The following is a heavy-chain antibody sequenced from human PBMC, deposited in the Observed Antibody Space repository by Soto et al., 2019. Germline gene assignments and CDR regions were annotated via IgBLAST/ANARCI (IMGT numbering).Heavy chain of an antibody. Sequence: EVQLVESGGGLVQPGGSLTLSCAASGITVSTNYMSWVRQAPGKGVEWVSVIYSGGSAYYADSVKCRFPTSRHVSKNTSYLQMNSLRAEDTAVYFCARIEMATTSYWGQGTLVTVSS. CDR2: IYSGGSA. CDR1: GITVSTNY. J-gene: IGHJ4*02. D-gene: IGHD5-12*01. V-gene: IGHV3-53*04. CDR3: ARIEMATTSY.